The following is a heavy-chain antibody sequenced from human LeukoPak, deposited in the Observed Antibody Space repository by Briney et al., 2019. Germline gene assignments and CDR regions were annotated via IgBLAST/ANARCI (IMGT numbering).Heavy chain of an antibody. CDR2: FDPEHGET. CDR1: GYTLTELS. V-gene: IGHV1-24*01. D-gene: IGHD2-15*01. J-gene: IGHJ4*02. CDR3: VTHAGGNFDY. Sequence: ASVKVPCKVSGYTLTELSMHWVRQTPGKGLEWMGGFDPEHGETINAQKFQGRVTMTEDTSPDTAYMELSSLRSEDTAVYYCVTHAGGNFDYWGQGTLVTVSS.